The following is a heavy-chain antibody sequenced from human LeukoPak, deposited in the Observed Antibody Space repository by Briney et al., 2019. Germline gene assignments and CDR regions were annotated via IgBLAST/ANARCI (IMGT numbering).Heavy chain of an antibody. CDR2: IKSTTVDGTP. V-gene: IGHV3-15*01. Sequence: GGSLILSCAVSGLTFSNAWMSWVRQAPGKGLEWVGRIKSTTVDGTPEYAAPVKGRFTISRDDSKNTVYLQMNSLKTEDTAVYYCTTGPGNSGYWGQGTLVTVSS. CDR1: GLTFSNAW. D-gene: IGHD4-23*01. J-gene: IGHJ4*02. CDR3: TTGPGNSGY.